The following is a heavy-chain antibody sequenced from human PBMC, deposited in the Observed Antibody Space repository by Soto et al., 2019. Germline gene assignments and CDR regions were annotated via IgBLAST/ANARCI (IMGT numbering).Heavy chain of an antibody. CDR2: IAYDGSNK. CDR3: AKDKGRSLAGGMDV. D-gene: IGHD6-19*01. Sequence: QVQLVESGGGVVQPGRSLRLSCAASGFTFSSYGMHWVRQAPGKGLEWVAVIAYDGSNKYYADSVKGRFTISRDNSKNTWYLQMNSLRAEVTVVYYCAKDKGRSLAGGMDVWGQGTTFTVSS. V-gene: IGHV3-30*18. J-gene: IGHJ6*02. CDR1: GFTFSSYG.